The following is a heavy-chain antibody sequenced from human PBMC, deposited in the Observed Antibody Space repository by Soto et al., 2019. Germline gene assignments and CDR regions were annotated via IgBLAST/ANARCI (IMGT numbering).Heavy chain of an antibody. CDR1: GYTFTSYA. Sequence: ASVKVSCKASGYTFTSYAMHWVRQAPGQRLERMGWINAGNGNTKYSQKFQGRVTITRDTSASTAYMELSSLRSEDTAVYYCAVGSGSYSYYYGMDVWGQGTTVTVSS. V-gene: IGHV1-3*01. J-gene: IGHJ6*02. CDR3: AVGSGSYSYYYGMDV. CDR2: INAGNGNT. D-gene: IGHD3-10*01.